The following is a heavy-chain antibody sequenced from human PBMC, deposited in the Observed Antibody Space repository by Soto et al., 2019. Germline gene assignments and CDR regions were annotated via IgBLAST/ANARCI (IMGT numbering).Heavy chain of an antibody. CDR2: IYYSGST. J-gene: IGHJ5*02. Sequence: PSETLSLTCTVSGGSISSYYWSWIRQPPGKGLEWIGYIYYSGSTNYNPSLKSRVTISVDTSKNQFSLELSSVTAADTAVYYCARPYGSSPTCPPSWFDPWGQGTQVPVSS. D-gene: IGHD3-22*01. V-gene: IGHV4-59*08. CDR3: ARPYGSSPTCPPSWFDP. CDR1: GGSISSYY.